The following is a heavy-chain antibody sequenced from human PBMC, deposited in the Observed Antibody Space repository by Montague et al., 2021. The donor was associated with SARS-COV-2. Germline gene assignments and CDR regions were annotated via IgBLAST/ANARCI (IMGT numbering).Heavy chain of an antibody. CDR2: IYYSGSA. CDR3: AGTYYDFWSGFIHYYYMDV. J-gene: IGHJ6*03. D-gene: IGHD3-3*01. CDR1: GGSISSYY. Sequence: SETLSLTCTVSGGSISSYYWSWIRQPPGKGLEWIGYIYYSGSANYNPSLKSRGTISVDTSKNQFSLKLSSVTAADTAVYYCAGTYYDFWSGFIHYYYMDVWGKGTTVTVSS. V-gene: IGHV4-59*01.